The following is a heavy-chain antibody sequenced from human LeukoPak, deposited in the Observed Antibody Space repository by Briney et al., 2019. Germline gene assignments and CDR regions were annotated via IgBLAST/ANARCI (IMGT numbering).Heavy chain of an antibody. Sequence: GRSLRLSCAASGFTFDDYAMHWVRQAPGKGLEWVSGISWNSGSIGYADSVKGRFTISRDNAKNSLYLQMNSLRAEDTALYYCAIRDYWGQGTLVTVSS. CDR1: GFTFDDYA. CDR3: AIRDY. V-gene: IGHV3-9*01. CDR2: ISWNSGSI. J-gene: IGHJ4*02.